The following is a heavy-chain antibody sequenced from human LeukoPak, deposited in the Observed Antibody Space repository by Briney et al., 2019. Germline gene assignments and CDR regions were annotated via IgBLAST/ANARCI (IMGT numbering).Heavy chain of an antibody. Sequence: SQTLSLTCTVSGGSISSGGYYWSWIRQHPGKGLEWIGYIYYSGSTYYNPSLKSRVTISVDSSKKQFSLKLSSVTAADTGVYYCARGFSDHVWRGDNDDWFDPWGQGTLVTVSS. D-gene: IGHD3-16*01. CDR2: IYYSGST. CDR3: ARGFSDHVWRGDNDDWFDP. CDR1: GGSISSGGYY. V-gene: IGHV4-31*03. J-gene: IGHJ5*02.